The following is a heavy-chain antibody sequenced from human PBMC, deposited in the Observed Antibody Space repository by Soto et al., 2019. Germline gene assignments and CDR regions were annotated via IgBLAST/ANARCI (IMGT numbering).Heavy chain of an antibody. CDR1: GFSLSTTGEG. D-gene: IGHD6-6*01. V-gene: IGHV2-5*01. CDR3: AQVDDVAALFAY. CDR2: IYWNDDK. Sequence: QITLKESGPTLVKPTQTLTLTCTFSGFSLSTTGEGVGWIRQPPGKALAWLAVIYWNDDKSYSPSLKSRLTISKDTSKKQVVLTMMNMAPVDTDTYYCAQVDDVAALFAYLGQGTLVTVSS. J-gene: IGHJ4*02.